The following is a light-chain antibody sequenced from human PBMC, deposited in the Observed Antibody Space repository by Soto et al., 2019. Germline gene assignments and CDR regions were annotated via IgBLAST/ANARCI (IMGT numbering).Light chain of an antibody. CDR3: SSYAGSSNV. Sequence: QSVLTQPPSASGTPGQRVTISCSGRSSNIGSHTVNWYQQLPGSAPKLLIYTNNQRPSGVPDRFSGSKSGTSASLAISGLQAEDEADYYCSSYAGSSNVFGTGTKVTVL. CDR2: TNN. V-gene: IGLV1-44*01. CDR1: SSNIGSHT. J-gene: IGLJ1*01.